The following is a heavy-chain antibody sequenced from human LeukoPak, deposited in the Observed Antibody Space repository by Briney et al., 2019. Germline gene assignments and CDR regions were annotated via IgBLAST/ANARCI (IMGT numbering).Heavy chain of an antibody. CDR2: LSPNSGGT. V-gene: IGHV1-2*02. Sequence: ASVKVSCKASGYTFSDYYMHWVRQAPAQGLEWMGWLSPNSGGTYFPQNFQGRVTLTRDTSISTDYMELSRLTSDDTAVYYCAKASSGSPNLLDYWGQGTLVTVSS. J-gene: IGHJ4*02. CDR1: GYTFSDYY. CDR3: AKASSGSPNLLDY. D-gene: IGHD3-10*01.